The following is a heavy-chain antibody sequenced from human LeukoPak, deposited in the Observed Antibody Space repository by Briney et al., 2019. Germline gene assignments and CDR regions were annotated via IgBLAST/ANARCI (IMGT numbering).Heavy chain of an antibody. Sequence: GGPLRLSCAASGFTFSSYSMNWVRQAPGKGLEWVSALSGSGGRTYYADSVKGRFTISRDNSKNTLYLQMNSLRAEDTAVYYCAKDRVGAILYFDSWGQGTLVTVSS. CDR3: AKDRVGAILYFDS. V-gene: IGHV3-23*01. CDR1: GFTFSSYS. CDR2: LSGSGGRT. D-gene: IGHD1-26*01. J-gene: IGHJ4*02.